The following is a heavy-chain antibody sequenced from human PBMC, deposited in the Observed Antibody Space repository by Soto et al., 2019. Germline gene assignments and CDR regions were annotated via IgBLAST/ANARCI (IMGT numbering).Heavy chain of an antibody. CDR3: VAIGGGLRQTWFDP. CDR2: IIPILGIA. Sequence: QVQLVQSGAEVKKPGSSVKVSCKASGGTFSSYTISWVRQAPGQGLEWMGRIIPILGIANYAQKFQGRVTIHANKSTSTAYMELSRLRSKDTAVYYCVAIGGGLRQTWFDPWGQGTLVTVSS. J-gene: IGHJ5*02. V-gene: IGHV1-69*02. D-gene: IGHD5-12*01. CDR1: GGTFSSYT.